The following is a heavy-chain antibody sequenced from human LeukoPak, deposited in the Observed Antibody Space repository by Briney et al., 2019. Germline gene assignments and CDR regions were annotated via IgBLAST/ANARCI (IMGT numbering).Heavy chain of an antibody. V-gene: IGHV3-23*01. Sequence: GGSLRLSCAASGFTFSSYWMSWVRQAPGKGLEWVSAISGSGGSTYYADSVKGRFTISRDNSKNTLYLQMNSLRAEDTAVYYCAKDVWVFLEWLLYPQFTRGYGMDVWGQGTTVTVSS. D-gene: IGHD3-3*01. CDR3: AKDVWVFLEWLLYPQFTRGYGMDV. CDR2: ISGSGGST. J-gene: IGHJ6*02. CDR1: GFTFSSYW.